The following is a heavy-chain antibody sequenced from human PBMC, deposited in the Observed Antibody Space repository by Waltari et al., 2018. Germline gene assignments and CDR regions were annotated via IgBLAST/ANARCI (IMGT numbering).Heavy chain of an antibody. Sequence: QVQLQESGPGLVKPSETLSLTCAVSGYSISTDYYWVWTRQPPGKGLEWLGNIHHSGSTYYNPSRKSRGSISLDTSKNQFSLELSSLTADDTAVYYCARGQGYWGQGTLVTVSS. J-gene: IGHJ4*02. CDR3: ARGQGY. V-gene: IGHV4-38-2*01. CDR1: GYSISTDYY. CDR2: IHHSGST.